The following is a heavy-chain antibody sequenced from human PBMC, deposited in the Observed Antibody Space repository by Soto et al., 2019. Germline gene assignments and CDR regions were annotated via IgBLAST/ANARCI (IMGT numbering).Heavy chain of an antibody. CDR3: TTDPIRDY. D-gene: IGHD2-21*01. Sequence: GGSLRLSCAPSEYTLSNVLMSWVRQAPGKGLEWVGRVKRQIDGATTDYAAPVKGRFTISRDDSKNSVYLQMNSLRTEDTAVYYCTTDPIRDYWGLGTLVTVSS. V-gene: IGHV3-15*01. CDR2: VKRQIDGATT. CDR1: EYTLSNVL. J-gene: IGHJ4*02.